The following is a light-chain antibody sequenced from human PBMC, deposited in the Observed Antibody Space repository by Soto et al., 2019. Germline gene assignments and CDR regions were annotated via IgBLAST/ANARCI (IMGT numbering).Light chain of an antibody. CDR1: QSVSSGY. V-gene: IGKV3-20*01. CDR3: QQYGGSPTWT. J-gene: IGKJ1*01. CDR2: GAS. Sequence: EIVLTQSPGTLSLSPGERATLSCRASQSVSSGYLAWYQQKPGQAPRLLIYGASSRATGIPDRFSGSGSGTHFTLTISRLEPEDFAVYYCQQYGGSPTWTCGQGTKVEIK.